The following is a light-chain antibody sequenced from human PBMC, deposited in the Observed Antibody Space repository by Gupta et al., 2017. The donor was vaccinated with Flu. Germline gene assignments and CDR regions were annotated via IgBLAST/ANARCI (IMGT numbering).Light chain of an antibody. V-gene: IGLV1-44*01. CDR2: SNN. CDR1: SSNIGSNP. Sequence: SVLPQPPSASGTPGQRVTISCSGSSSNIGSNPVNWYQQLPVTAPKLLIYSNNQRPSGVPARFSGSKSGTAASLSISGLQAEDEADYYCAACDDSRNGWVFGGGTKLTVL. CDR3: AACDDSRNGWV. J-gene: IGLJ3*02.